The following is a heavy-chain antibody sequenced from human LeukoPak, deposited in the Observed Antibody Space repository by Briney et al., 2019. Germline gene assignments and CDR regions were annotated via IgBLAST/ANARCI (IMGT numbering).Heavy chain of an antibody. CDR3: ARAVEVTTEVRGPVTY. D-gene: IGHD4-11*01. V-gene: IGHV7-4-1*02. Sequence: ASVKVSCKASGYTFTSYAMNWVRQAPGQGLEWMGWINTNTGNPTYAQGFTGRFVFSLDTSVSTAYLQISSLKAEDTAVYYCARAVEVTTEVRGPVTYWGQGTLVTVSS. J-gene: IGHJ4*02. CDR1: GYTFTSYA. CDR2: INTNTGNP.